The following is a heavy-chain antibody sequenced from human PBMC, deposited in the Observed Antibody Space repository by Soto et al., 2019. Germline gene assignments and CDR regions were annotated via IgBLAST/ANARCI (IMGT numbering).Heavy chain of an antibody. CDR2: IYYSGST. V-gene: IGHV4-31*03. CDR1: GGSISIGGYY. D-gene: IGHD4-17*01. J-gene: IGHJ3*02. Sequence: SETLSLTCTVSGGSISIGGYYWSWIRQHPGKGLEWIGYIYYSGSTYYNPSLKSRVTISVDTSKNQFSLKLSSVTAADTAVYYCARDRYGDYNADAFDIWGQGTMVTVSS. CDR3: ARDRYGDYNADAFDI.